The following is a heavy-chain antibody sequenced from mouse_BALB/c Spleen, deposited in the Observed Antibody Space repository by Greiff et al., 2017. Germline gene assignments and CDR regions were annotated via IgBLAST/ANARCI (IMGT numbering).Heavy chain of an antibody. D-gene: IGHD2-4*01. CDR3: ARSPYDYDVHYAMDY. V-gene: IGHV1-7*01. Sequence: QVQLKESGAELAKPGASVKMSCKASGYTFTSYWMHWVKQRPGQGLEWIGYINPSTGYTEYNQKFKDKATLTADKSSSTAYMQLSSLTSEDSAVYYCARSPYDYDVHYAMDYWGQGTSVTVSS. J-gene: IGHJ4*01. CDR2: INPSTGYT. CDR1: GYTFTSYW.